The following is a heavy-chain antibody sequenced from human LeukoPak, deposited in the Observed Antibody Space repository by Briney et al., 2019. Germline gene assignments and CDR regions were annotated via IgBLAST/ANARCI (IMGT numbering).Heavy chain of an antibody. Sequence: GRSLRLSCAASGFTFDDYAMHWVRQAPGKGLEWVSGISWNSGSIGYADSVKGRFTISRDNAKNSLYLQMNSLRAEDTALYYCAKDSASSGYTRGTFDYWGQGTLVTVSS. J-gene: IGHJ4*02. CDR3: AKDSASSGYTRGTFDY. D-gene: IGHD3-22*01. CDR2: ISWNSGSI. V-gene: IGHV3-9*01. CDR1: GFTFDDYA.